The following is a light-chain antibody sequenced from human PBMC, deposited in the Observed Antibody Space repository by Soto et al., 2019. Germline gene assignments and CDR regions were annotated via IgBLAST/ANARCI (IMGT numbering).Light chain of an antibody. CDR2: EVS. J-gene: IGLJ1*01. V-gene: IGLV2-14*01. Sequence: QSALTQPPSASGSPGQSVAISCTGTSXDVGGYIYVSWYQQHPGKAPKLMIYEVSNRPSGVSNRFSGSKSGNTASLTISGLQAEDEADYYCSSYTSSSTYVFGTGTKVTVL. CDR1: SXDVGGYIY. CDR3: SSYTSSSTYV.